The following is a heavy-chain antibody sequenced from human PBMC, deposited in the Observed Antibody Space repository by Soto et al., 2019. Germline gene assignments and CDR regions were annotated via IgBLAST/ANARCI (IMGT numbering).Heavy chain of an antibody. Sequence: TSETLSLTCTVSGGSINSGDYYWSWIRQHPGKGLEWIGYIYYSGSTYYNPSLKSRVTISVDTSKNQFSLKLSSVTAADTAVYYCARRGNCSGGSCYRNFYYYYYYGMDVWGQGTTVTVSS. CDR1: GGSINSGDYY. CDR2: IYYSGST. CDR3: ARRGNCSGGSCYRNFYYYYYYGMDV. V-gene: IGHV4-31*03. J-gene: IGHJ6*02. D-gene: IGHD2-15*01.